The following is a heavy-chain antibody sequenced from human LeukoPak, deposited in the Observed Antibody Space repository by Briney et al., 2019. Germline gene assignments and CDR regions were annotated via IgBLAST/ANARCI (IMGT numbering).Heavy chain of an antibody. Sequence: ASVKVSCKASGYTFTSYDINWVRQATGQGLEWMGWMNPNSGNTGNAQKFQGRVTMTRNTSISTAYMELSSLRSEDTAVYYCARGGGYYDSSGYLGMLYGMDVWGQGTTVTVSS. V-gene: IGHV1-8*01. CDR3: ARGGGYYDSSGYLGMLYGMDV. CDR1: GYTFTSYD. CDR2: MNPNSGNT. D-gene: IGHD3-22*01. J-gene: IGHJ6*02.